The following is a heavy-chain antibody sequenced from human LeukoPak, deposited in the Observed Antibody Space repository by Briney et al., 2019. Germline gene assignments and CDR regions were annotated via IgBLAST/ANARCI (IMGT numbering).Heavy chain of an antibody. Sequence: PGGSLRPSCAASGFTFSSYAMHWVRQAPGKGLEWVAVISYDGSNKYYADSVKGRFTISRDNSKNTLYLQMNSLRAEDTAVYYCARDTYYYGSGPDYWGQGTLVTVSS. D-gene: IGHD3-10*01. CDR2: ISYDGSNK. CDR1: GFTFSSYA. V-gene: IGHV3-30*04. J-gene: IGHJ4*02. CDR3: ARDTYYYGSGPDY.